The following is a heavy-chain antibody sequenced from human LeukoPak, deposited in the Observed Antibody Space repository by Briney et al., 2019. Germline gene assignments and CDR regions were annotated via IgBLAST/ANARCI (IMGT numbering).Heavy chain of an antibody. CDR3: ARSIRGYSYVLDF. J-gene: IGHJ4*02. CDR1: GFTFSSYW. D-gene: IGHD5-18*01. Sequence: GGSLRLSCAASGFTFSSYWMSWVRQAPGKGLEWVANIKQDGSEKYYADSVKGRFSISRDNSKNTLYLQMNSLRAEDTAVYYCARSIRGYSYVLDFWGRGTLVTVSS. CDR2: IKQDGSEK. V-gene: IGHV3-7*03.